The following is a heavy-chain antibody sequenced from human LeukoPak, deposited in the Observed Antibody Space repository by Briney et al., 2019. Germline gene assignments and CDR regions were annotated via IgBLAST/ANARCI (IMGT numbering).Heavy chain of an antibody. CDR3: ARSRGGSAKLYYFDY. D-gene: IGHD3-16*01. CDR2: IYHSGST. J-gene: IGHJ4*02. Sequence: SETLSLTCTVSGGSISSSSYYWGWIRQPPGKGLEWIGYIYHSGSTYYNPSLKSRVTISVDRSKNQFSLKLSSVTAADTAVYYCARSRGGSAKLYYFDYWGQGTLVTVSS. CDR1: GGSISSSSYY. V-gene: IGHV4-39*07.